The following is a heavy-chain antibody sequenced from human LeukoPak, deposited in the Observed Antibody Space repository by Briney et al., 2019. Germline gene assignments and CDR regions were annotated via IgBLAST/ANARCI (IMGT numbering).Heavy chain of an antibody. CDR2: INHSGST. Sequence: SETLSLTCAVYGGSFSGYYWSWIRQPPGKGLEWIGEINHSGSTNYNPSLKSRVTISVDTSKNQLSLKLSSVTAADTAVYYCATYSGSYSVWGQGTLVTVSS. V-gene: IGHV4-34*01. J-gene: IGHJ4*02. D-gene: IGHD1-26*01. CDR3: ATYSGSYSV. CDR1: GGSFSGYY.